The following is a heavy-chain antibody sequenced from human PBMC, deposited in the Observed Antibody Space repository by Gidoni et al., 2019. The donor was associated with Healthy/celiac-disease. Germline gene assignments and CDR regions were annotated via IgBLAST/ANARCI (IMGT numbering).Heavy chain of an antibody. D-gene: IGHD4-17*01. CDR2: VSGSGGSP. J-gene: IGHJ5*02. CDR1: GLTFSSDA. V-gene: IGHV3-23*01. CDR3: AKLYGGNWFDP. Sequence: EVQLFVYGGGCVKPGGFLRLPSPPSGLTFSSDAMSWARQAPGKGLEWVLAVSGSGGSPYYADSVKGRFTISRDNSKNTMYLQINSLRAEDTAVYYCAKLYGGNWFDPWGQGTLVAVSS.